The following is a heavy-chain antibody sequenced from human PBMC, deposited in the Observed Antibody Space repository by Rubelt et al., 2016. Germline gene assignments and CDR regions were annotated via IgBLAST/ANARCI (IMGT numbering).Heavy chain of an antibody. J-gene: IGHJ4*02. CDR2: INHSGST. D-gene: IGHD6-19*01. CDR3: ARGGIAVAGTPDY. Sequence: QVQLQQWGAGLLKPSETLSLTCAVYGGSFSGYYWSWIRQPPGKGLEWIGEINHSGSTNYNPALKSRVTISVDTSKNQLSLKPSSVTAADTAVYYCARGGIAVAGTPDYWGQGTLVTVSS. CDR1: GGSFSGYY. V-gene: IGHV4-34*01.